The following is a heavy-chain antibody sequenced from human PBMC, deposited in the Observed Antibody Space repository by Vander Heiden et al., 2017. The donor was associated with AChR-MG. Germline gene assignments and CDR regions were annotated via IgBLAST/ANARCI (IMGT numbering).Heavy chain of an antibody. J-gene: IGHJ4*02. CDR3: ASSVGSYRQFDF. V-gene: IGHV3-72*01. D-gene: IGHD1-26*01. CDR1: GFTFSDHY. CDR2: TRNKVNSYTT. Sequence: EVQLVESGGGLVQPGGSLRLSCAASGFTFSDHYMDWVRQAPGTGLEWVGRTRNKVNSYTTEYAASVKGRFTISRDDSKNSLYLQMNSLKTEDTAVYYCASSVGSYRQFDFWGQGTLVTVSS.